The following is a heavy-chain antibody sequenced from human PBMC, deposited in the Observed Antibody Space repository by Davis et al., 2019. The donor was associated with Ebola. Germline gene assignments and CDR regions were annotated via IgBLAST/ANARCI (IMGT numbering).Heavy chain of an antibody. V-gene: IGHV3-30-3*02. CDR1: GFTFSSYA. D-gene: IGHD3-22*01. J-gene: IGHJ3*02. CDR3: AKEQITMIVVAHDAFDI. Sequence: GGSLRLSCAASGFTFSSYAMHWVRQAPGKGLEWVAVISYDGSNKYYADSVKGRFTISRDNSKNTLYLQMNSLRAEDTAVYYCAKEQITMIVVAHDAFDIWGQGTMVTVSS. CDR2: ISYDGSNK.